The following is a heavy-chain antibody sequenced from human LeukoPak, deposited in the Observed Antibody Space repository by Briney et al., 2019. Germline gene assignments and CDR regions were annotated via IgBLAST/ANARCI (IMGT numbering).Heavy chain of an antibody. CDR1: GFSVVSYY. CDR2: IYSGGAA. J-gene: IGHJ6*03. CDR3: ARAPSKYDFWSGYHYYYMDV. D-gene: IGHD3-3*01. V-gene: IGHV3-53*01. Sequence: GGSLRLSCAASGFSVVSYYMTWVRQAPGKGLEWVSVIYSGGAAFYTDSVKGRFTISRDNAKNSLYLQMNSLRAEDTAVYYCARAPSKYDFWSGYHYYYMDVWGKGTTVTVSS.